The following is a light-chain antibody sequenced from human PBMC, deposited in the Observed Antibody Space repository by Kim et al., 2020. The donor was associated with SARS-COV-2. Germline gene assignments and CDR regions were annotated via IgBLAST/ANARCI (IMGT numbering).Light chain of an antibody. CDR3: SSYGGGSTVVV. V-gene: IGLV2-8*01. CDR2: WVT. J-gene: IGLJ3*02. CDR1: SSNIGGYNY. Sequence: QSALTQPPSASGSPGQSVTISCTGSSSNIGGYNYVSWYQQYPGKAPKLIIFWVTQRPSGVPDRFSGSKSGNTASLTVSGLQAEDEADYYCSSYGGGSTVVVFGGGTQLTVL.